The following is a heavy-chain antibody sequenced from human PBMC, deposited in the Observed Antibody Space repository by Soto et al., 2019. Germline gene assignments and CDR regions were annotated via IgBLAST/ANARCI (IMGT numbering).Heavy chain of an antibody. CDR2: IYYSGST. CDR3: ARGYRGTFHF. V-gene: IGHV4-59*01. CDR1: GGSISGFY. J-gene: IGHJ4*02. D-gene: IGHD1-26*01. Sequence: SETLSLTCTVSGGSISGFYWSWLRQPPGKGLEWISYIYYSGSTNYNPSLKSRVTISVDTSRSQFSLKLSSVTAADTAVYYCARGYRGTFHFWCPGTLVTVFS.